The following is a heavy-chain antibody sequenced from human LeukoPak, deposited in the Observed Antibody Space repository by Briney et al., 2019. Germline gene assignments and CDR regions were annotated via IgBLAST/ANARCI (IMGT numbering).Heavy chain of an antibody. V-gene: IGHV3-48*02. Sequence: PGGSLRLSCAAAGFTFSSYSMSWVRQAPGKGLEWVSYISSSSSTIYYADSVKGRFTISRDNAKNSLYLQMNSLRDEDTAVYYCARDTDYYGSGIHFDYWGQGTLVTVSS. CDR3: ARDTDYYGSGIHFDY. CDR2: ISSSSSTI. D-gene: IGHD3-10*01. J-gene: IGHJ4*02. CDR1: GFTFSSYS.